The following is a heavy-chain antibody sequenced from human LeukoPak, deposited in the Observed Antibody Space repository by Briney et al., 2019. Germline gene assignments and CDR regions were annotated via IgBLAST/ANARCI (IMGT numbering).Heavy chain of an antibody. D-gene: IGHD3-3*01. Sequence: SETLSLTCAVYGGSFSGYYWSWIRQSPGKWLEWIGEINHIGSTNYNPSLKSRVTISVDTSKNQFSLKLSSVTAADTAVYYCATKPLYDFWSGYQNWFDPWGQGTLVTVSS. CDR1: GGSFSGYY. CDR2: INHIGST. J-gene: IGHJ5*02. V-gene: IGHV4-34*01. CDR3: ATKPLYDFWSGYQNWFDP.